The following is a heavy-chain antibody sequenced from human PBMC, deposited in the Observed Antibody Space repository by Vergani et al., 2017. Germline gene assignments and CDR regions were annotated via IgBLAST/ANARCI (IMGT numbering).Heavy chain of an antibody. Sequence: QIPLKESGPTLVKPTQTLTLTCTFSGFSLSTSGVGVGWIRQPPGKALEWLALIYWNDDKRYSPSLKSRPTITNDTSKNQVVLTMTNMEPVDTATYYCAHVDDFWSGYFGGWFDPWGQGTLVTVSS. CDR2: IYWNDDK. J-gene: IGHJ5*02. V-gene: IGHV2-5*01. CDR3: AHVDDFWSGYFGGWFDP. D-gene: IGHD3-3*01. CDR1: GFSLSTSGVG.